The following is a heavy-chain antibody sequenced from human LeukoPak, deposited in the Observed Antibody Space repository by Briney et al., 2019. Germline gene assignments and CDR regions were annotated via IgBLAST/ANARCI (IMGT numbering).Heavy chain of an antibody. J-gene: IGHJ4*02. D-gene: IGHD3-10*01. Sequence: GGSLRLSCAASGFTFSGYSMNWVRQAPGKGLEWVSSISSSSSYIYYADSLKGRFTISRDNAKNSLYLQMNSLRAEDTAVYYCARGSGLWFGELLEENDYWGQGTLVTVSS. CDR2: ISSSSSYI. V-gene: IGHV3-21*01. CDR1: GFTFSGYS. CDR3: ARGSGLWFGELLEENDY.